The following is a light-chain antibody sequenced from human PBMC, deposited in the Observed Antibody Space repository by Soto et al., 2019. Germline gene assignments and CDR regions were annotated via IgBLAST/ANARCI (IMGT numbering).Light chain of an antibody. Sequence: QSALTQPASVSGSPGQSITISCTGTSSDVGGYNYVSWYQQQPGKAPKFMIYDVSNRPSGVSNHFSGSKSGNTASLTISGLQAEDEADYYCCSYTTSNTRQIVFGTG. CDR1: SSDVGGYNY. J-gene: IGLJ1*01. CDR3: CSYTTSNTRQIV. CDR2: DVS. V-gene: IGLV2-14*01.